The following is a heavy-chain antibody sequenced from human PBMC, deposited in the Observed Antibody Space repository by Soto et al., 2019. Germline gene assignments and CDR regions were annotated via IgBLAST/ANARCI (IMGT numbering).Heavy chain of an antibody. D-gene: IGHD2-2*02. J-gene: IGHJ6*02. CDR2: IDPSDSYT. Sequence: PXESLKISCKGSGYSFTSYWISWVRQMPGKGLEWMGRIDPSDSYTNYSPSFQGHVTISADKSISTAYLQWSSLKASDTAMYYCARRTRGYCSSTSCYKNYYYGMDVWGQGTTVTVSS. CDR3: ARRTRGYCSSTSCYKNYYYGMDV. CDR1: GYSFTSYW. V-gene: IGHV5-10-1*01.